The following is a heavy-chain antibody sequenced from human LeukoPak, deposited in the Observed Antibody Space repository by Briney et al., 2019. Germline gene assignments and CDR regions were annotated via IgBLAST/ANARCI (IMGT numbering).Heavy chain of an antibody. CDR2: TYYSGST. J-gene: IGHJ4*02. D-gene: IGHD4-17*01. V-gene: IGHV4-39*07. CDR3: ARVAYGDYYFDY. CDR1: GGSISSSSYY. Sequence: SETLSLTCTVSGGSISSSSYYWGWIRQPPGKGLEWIGSTYYSGSTYYNPSLKSRVTISVDTSKNQFSLKLSSVTAADTAVYYCARVAYGDYYFDYWGQGTLVTVSS.